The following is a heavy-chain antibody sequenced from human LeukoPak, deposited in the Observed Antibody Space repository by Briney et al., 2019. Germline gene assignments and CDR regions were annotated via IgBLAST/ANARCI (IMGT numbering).Heavy chain of an antibody. Sequence: ASETLSLTCTVSGGSISSYYRSWIRQPPGKGLEWIGYIYYSGSTNYNPSLKSRVTISVDTSKNQFSLKLSSVTAADTAVYYCARWFGELLGGAFDIWGQGTMVTVSS. CDR3: ARWFGELLGGAFDI. D-gene: IGHD3-10*01. J-gene: IGHJ3*02. CDR2: IYYSGST. CDR1: GGSISSYY. V-gene: IGHV4-59*01.